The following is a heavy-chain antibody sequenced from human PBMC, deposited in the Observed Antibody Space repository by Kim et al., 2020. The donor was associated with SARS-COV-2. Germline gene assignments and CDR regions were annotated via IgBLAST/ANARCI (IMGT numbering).Heavy chain of an antibody. Sequence: GGSLRLSCVASGFSFSCCSMTWVRQVPGKGPEWVSSISHDGTSSHYANSVRGRFTISRDDSKKTLYLQLNILRGDDTALYYCAKDVWDYSGMDVWGQGTT. V-gene: IGHV3-23*01. J-gene: IGHJ6*02. CDR3: AKDVWDYSGMDV. CDR1: GFSFSCCS. D-gene: IGHD1-26*01. CDR2: ISHDGTSS.